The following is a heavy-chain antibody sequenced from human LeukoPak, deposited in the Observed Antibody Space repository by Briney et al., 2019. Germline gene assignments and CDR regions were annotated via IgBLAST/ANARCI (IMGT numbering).Heavy chain of an antibody. CDR2: IRSSSSDI. Sequence: GRSLRLSCTTSGFTFSSYTMNWVRQAPGKGMDWVSSIRSSSSDIYYADSVKGRFTIFRDNAKNSVYLQMNSLRAEDTAVYYCARAMAVPANNDYWGQGTLVTVSS. CDR3: ARAMAVPANNDY. V-gene: IGHV3-21*01. J-gene: IGHJ4*02. D-gene: IGHD5-24*01. CDR1: GFTFSSYT.